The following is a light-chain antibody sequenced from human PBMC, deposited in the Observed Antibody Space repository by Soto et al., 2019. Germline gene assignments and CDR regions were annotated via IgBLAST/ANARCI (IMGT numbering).Light chain of an antibody. J-gene: IGKJ5*01. CDR2: LGS. V-gene: IGKV2-28*01. CDR3: MQALQAPLS. CDR1: QSLLQRDGYNY. Sequence: DIVMTQSPLSLPVTPGEPASISCRYSQSLLQRDGYNYLDWYLQKTGQSPQLLISLGSNRASGVPDRFSGSGSGTDFTLKISRVEAEDVGVFYCMQALQAPLSFGQGTRLEIK.